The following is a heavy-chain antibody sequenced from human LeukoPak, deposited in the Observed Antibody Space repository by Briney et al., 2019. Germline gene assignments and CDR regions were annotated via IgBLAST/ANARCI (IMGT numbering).Heavy chain of an antibody. CDR2: IYHSGNT. CDR1: GDSISSSNW. V-gene: IGHV4-4*02. J-gene: IGHJ4*02. D-gene: IGHD1-26*01. Sequence: SETLSLTCAVSGDSISSSNWWSWVRQPPEKGLEWIGEIYHSGNTNYNPPLKSRVTISLDRSKNQFSLKLNSVTAADTAVYYCARVGALGGHDFWGQGSLVTVSS. CDR3: ARVGALGGHDF.